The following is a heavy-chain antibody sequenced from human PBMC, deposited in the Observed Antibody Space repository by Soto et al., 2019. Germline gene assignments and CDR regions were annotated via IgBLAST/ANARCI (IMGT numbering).Heavy chain of an antibody. Sequence: QVQLVQSGAEVKKPGSSVKVSCKASGGTFSSYAISWVRQAPGQGLEWMGGIIPIFGTANYAQKFQGRVTITADESTSAAYLELSSLRSEDTAVYYCAGGVDNCSGGSCPSDYYYYYGMDVWGPGTTVTVSS. CDR3: AGGVDNCSGGSCPSDYYYYYGMDV. CDR2: IIPIFGTA. V-gene: IGHV1-69*12. D-gene: IGHD2-15*01. J-gene: IGHJ6*02. CDR1: GGTFSSYA.